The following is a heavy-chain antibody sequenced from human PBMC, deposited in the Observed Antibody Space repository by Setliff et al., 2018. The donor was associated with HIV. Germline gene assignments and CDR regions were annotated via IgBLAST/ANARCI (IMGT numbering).Heavy chain of an antibody. V-gene: IGHV3-21*01. D-gene: IGHD1-26*01. Sequence: PGGSLRLSCAASGFTFRSYSMNWVRQAPGKGLEWVASISSSGSYIHFADSVKGRFTISRDNAKNSQYLLMSDLRAEDTAVYYCAAVFTGEPGRSLDYWGQGTPVTVSS. CDR1: GFTFRSYS. CDR3: AAVFTGEPGRSLDY. CDR2: ISSSGSYI. J-gene: IGHJ4*02.